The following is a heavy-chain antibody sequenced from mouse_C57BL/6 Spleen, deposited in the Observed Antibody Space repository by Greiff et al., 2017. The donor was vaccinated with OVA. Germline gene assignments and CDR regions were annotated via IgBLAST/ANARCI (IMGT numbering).Heavy chain of an antibody. CDR3: ARDSTMVTTGAMDY. D-gene: IGHD2-2*01. CDR2: ISDGGSYT. Sequence: EVQLVESGGGLVKPGGSLKLSCAASGFTFSSYAMSWVRQTPEKRLEWVATISDGGSYTYYPDNVKGRFTISRDNAKNNLYLQMSHLKSEDTAMYYCARDSTMVTTGAMDYWGQGTSVTVSS. J-gene: IGHJ4*01. CDR1: GFTFSSYA. V-gene: IGHV5-4*01.